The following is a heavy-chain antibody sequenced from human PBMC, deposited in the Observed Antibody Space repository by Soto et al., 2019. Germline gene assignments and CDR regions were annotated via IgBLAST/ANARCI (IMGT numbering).Heavy chain of an antibody. CDR2: IYYSGST. CDR1: GGSISSGGYY. J-gene: IGHJ4*02. CDR3: ARAVLSEVVVPAVPFDY. D-gene: IGHD2-2*01. V-gene: IGHV4-31*03. Sequence: QVQLQESGPGLVKPSQTLSLTCTVSGGSISSGGYYWSWIRQHPGKGLEWIGYIYYSGSTYYNPSLKSRVTISVDTSKNQCSLKLSSVTAADTAVYYCARAVLSEVVVPAVPFDYWGQGTLVTVSS.